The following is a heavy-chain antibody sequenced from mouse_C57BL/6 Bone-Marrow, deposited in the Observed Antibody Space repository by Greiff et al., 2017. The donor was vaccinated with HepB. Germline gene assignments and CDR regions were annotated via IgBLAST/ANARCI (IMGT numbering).Heavy chain of an antibody. Sequence: VQLVESGAELVKPGASVKISCKASGYAFSSYWMNWVKQRPGKGLEWIGQIYPGDGDTNYNGKFKGKATLTADKSSSTAYMQLSSLTSEDSAVYFCAVTSATGCDVWGTGTTVTVSS. D-gene: IGHD1-2*01. CDR3: AVTSATGCDV. CDR1: GYAFSSYW. J-gene: IGHJ1*03. V-gene: IGHV1-80*01. CDR2: IYPGDGDT.